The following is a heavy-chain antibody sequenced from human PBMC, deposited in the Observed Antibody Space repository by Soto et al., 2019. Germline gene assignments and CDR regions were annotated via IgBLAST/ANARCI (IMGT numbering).Heavy chain of an antibody. D-gene: IGHD6-6*01. CDR2: ISYDGSNK. CDR1: GFTFSSYG. CDR3: AKDGMNPNSSPIAALFIYGMDV. Sequence: PGGSLRLSCAASGFTFSSYGMHWVRQAPGKGLEWVAVISYDGSNKYYADSVKGRFTISRDNSKNTLYLQMNSLRAEDTAVYYCAKDGMNPNSSPIAALFIYGMDVWGQGTTVTVSS. J-gene: IGHJ6*02. V-gene: IGHV3-30*18.